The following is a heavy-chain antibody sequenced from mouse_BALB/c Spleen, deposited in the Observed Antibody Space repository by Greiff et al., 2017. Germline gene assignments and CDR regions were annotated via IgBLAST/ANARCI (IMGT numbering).Heavy chain of an antibody. CDR1: GYTFTDYY. Sequence: QVQLKESGAELARPGASVKLSCKASGYTFTDYYINWVKQRTGQDLEWIGEIYPGSGNTYYNEKFKGKATLTADKSSSTAYMQLSSLTSEDSAVYFCARGVYYGSSPYYFDYWGQGTTLTVSS. D-gene: IGHD1-1*01. CDR2: IYPGSGNT. CDR3: ARGVYYGSSPYYFDY. J-gene: IGHJ2*01. V-gene: IGHV1-77*01.